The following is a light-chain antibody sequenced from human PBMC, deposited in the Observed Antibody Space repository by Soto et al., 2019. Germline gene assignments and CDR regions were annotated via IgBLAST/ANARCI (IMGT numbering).Light chain of an antibody. V-gene: IGKV1-5*01. J-gene: IGKJ1*01. CDR2: GAS. CDR1: QSLSGW. Sequence: DIQLTQTPSTLSASIGDRVTITCRASQSLSGWLAWYQQTPGKAPNLLISGASNLESGVPSRFSGSGSGTEFTLTISSLQPDDFSSYYCQQYYTYSTFGQGTKVDIK. CDR3: QQYYTYST.